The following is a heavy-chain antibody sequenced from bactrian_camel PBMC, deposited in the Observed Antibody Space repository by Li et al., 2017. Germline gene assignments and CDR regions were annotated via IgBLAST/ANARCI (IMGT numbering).Heavy chain of an antibody. J-gene: IGHJ4*01. CDR2: IYQPGGST. CDR1: RDTYTDTC. V-gene: IGHV3-3*01. Sequence: VQLVESGGGSVQAGGSLRLACTAPRDTYTDTCMGWFRQSPGQEREGVASIYQPGGSTYYLDSVRGRFTISQDNAKNSVFLQMDSLKPEDTAAYVCAAASVPTPTQCHDRLRFDVYNYYGQGTQVTVS. D-gene: IGHD1*01.